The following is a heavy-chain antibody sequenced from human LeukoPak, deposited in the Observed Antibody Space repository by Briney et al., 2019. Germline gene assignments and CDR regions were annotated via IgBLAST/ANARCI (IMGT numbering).Heavy chain of an antibody. J-gene: IGHJ4*02. Sequence: GGSLRLSCAASGFTFSSYAMSWVRQAPGKGLEWVAVISYDGSNKYYADSVKGRFTISRDNSKNTLYLQMNSLRAEDTAVYYCAKPYYDSSEDYFDYWGQGTLVTVSS. V-gene: IGHV3-30*18. CDR1: GFTFSSYA. D-gene: IGHD3-22*01. CDR2: ISYDGSNK. CDR3: AKPYYDSSEDYFDY.